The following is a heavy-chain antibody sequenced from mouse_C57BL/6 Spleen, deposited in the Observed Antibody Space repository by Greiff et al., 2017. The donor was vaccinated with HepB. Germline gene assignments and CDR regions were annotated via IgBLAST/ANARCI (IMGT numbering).Heavy chain of an antibody. Sequence: EVHLVESGGGLVKPGGSLKLSCAASGFTFSDYGMHWVRQAPEKGLEWVAYISSGSSTIYYADTVKGRFTISRDNAKNTLFLQMTSLRSEDTAMYYCARGDVYYAMDYWGQGTSVTVSS. CDR3: ARGDVYYAMDY. J-gene: IGHJ4*01. V-gene: IGHV5-17*01. CDR2: ISSGSSTI. D-gene: IGHD3-3*01. CDR1: GFTFSDYG.